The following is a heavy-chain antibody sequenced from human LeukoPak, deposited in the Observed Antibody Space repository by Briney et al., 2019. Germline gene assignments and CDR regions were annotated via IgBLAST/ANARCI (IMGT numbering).Heavy chain of an antibody. CDR3: ARGATDYYYYMDV. CDR2: IIPIFGTA. J-gene: IGHJ6*03. D-gene: IGHD1-26*01. V-gene: IGHV1-69*05. Sequence: GASVKVSCKTSGGTFSSYAISWVRQAPGQGLEWMGGIIPIFGTANYAQKFQGRVTITTDESTSTAYMELSSLRSEDTAVYYCARGATDYYYYMDVWGKGTTVTISS. CDR1: GGTFSSYA.